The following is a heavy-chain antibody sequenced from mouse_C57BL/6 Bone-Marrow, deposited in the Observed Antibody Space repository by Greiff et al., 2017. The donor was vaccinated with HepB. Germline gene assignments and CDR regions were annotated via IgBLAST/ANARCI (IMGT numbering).Heavy chain of an antibody. Sequence: QVQLQQSGAELAKPGASVKLSCTASGFTFTSYCMHWVKQRPGPGLEWIGYINPSSGYTKYNQKFQDKATLTADKSSSTAYMQLSSLTYEDSAVYYCARRRSWDYWYFDVWGTGTTVTVSS. D-gene: IGHD4-1*01. J-gene: IGHJ1*03. CDR2: INPSSGYT. V-gene: IGHV1-7*01. CDR1: GFTFTSYC. CDR3: ARRRSWDYWYFDV.